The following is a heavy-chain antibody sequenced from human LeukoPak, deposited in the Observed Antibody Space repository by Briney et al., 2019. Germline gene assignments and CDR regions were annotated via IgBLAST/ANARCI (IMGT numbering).Heavy chain of an antibody. CDR1: GFPLSSYA. CDR3: AKVRLVGATLNYYFDY. J-gene: IGHJ4*02. D-gene: IGHD1-26*01. V-gene: IGHV3-23*01. CDR2: TSSSDAGT. Sequence: GGSLRLSCAAFGFPLSSYAMSWVRQAPAKGLEWVSATSSSDAGTYHADSVRGRFTISRDNSKNTLYLQMNSLRVEDAAVYYCAKVRLVGATLNYYFDYWGQGTLVTVSS.